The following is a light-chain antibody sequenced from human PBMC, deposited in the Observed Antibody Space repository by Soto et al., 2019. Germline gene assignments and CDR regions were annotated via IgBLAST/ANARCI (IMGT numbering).Light chain of an antibody. Sequence: EIVMTQSPATLSVSPGERATLSCRASQSVSSNLAWYQQKPGQAPRLLIYGASTRATGIPARFSGSRSGTEFTLTISSLQSEDFAVYYCQQYYDAPQNFGQGTKVEIK. CDR2: GAS. J-gene: IGKJ1*01. CDR1: QSVSSN. V-gene: IGKV3D-15*01. CDR3: QQYYDAPQN.